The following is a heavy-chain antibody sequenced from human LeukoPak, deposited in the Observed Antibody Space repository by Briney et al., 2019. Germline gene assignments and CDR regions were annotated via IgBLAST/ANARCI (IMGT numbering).Heavy chain of an antibody. Sequence: SSETLSLTCTVSGGSISSSSYYWGWIRQPPGKGLEWIGSIYYSGSTYYNPSIKSRVTISVDTSTNQFSLKLSSVTAADTAVYYCARGHCSSTSCYNWFDPWGQGTLVTVSS. J-gene: IGHJ5*02. CDR3: ARGHCSSTSCYNWFDP. CDR1: GGSISSSSYY. CDR2: IYYSGST. D-gene: IGHD2-2*01. V-gene: IGHV4-39*07.